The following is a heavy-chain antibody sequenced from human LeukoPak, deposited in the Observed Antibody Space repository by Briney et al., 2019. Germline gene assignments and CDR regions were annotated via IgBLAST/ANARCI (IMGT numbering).Heavy chain of an antibody. D-gene: IGHD6-19*01. CDR3: AGMSAGYSSGWYLGYYFDY. V-gene: IGHV4-61*02. CDR1: GGSIRSGSYY. Sequence: SETLSLTCTVPGGSIRSGSYYWSWIRQPAGKGLEWIERIYTSGSTNYNPSLKSRVTISVVTSKNQFSLKLSSVTAADTAVYYCAGMSAGYSSGWYLGYYFDYWGQGTLVTASS. J-gene: IGHJ4*02. CDR2: IYTSGST.